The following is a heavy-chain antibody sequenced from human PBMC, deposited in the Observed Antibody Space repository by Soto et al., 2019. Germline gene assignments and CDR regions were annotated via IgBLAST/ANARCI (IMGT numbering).Heavy chain of an antibody. CDR2: IFSSGDNT. CDR1: GFSFSSYS. CDR3: ANDRIAATGRGADY. V-gene: IGHV3-23*01. D-gene: IGHD6-13*01. Sequence: GGSLRLSCAASGFSFSSYSMSWVRQAPGKGLEWVSTIFSSGDNTFYADSVKGRFTISRDNFQRTLYLQMNSLRAEDTALYYCANDRIAATGRGADYWGQGTLVTVSS. J-gene: IGHJ4*02.